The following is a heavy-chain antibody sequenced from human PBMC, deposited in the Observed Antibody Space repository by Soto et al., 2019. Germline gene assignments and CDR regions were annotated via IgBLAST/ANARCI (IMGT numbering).Heavy chain of an antibody. CDR3: ARLYIMITFGGVIAAANAPLNWFDP. CDR1: GGSISSSTYY. J-gene: IGHJ5*02. CDR2: IYYSGST. Sequence: ETMCHSCTVTGGSISSSTYYWDWIRQPPGKGIEWIRCIYYSGSTYYFSSLKSRVTISVDTSKNQFSLKLSSVTAADTAVYYCARLYIMITFGGVIAAANAPLNWFDPWGQG. D-gene: IGHD3-16*02. V-gene: IGHV4-39*01.